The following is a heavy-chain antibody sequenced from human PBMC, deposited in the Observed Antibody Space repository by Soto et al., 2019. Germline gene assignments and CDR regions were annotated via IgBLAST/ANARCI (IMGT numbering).Heavy chain of an antibody. J-gene: IGHJ4*02. D-gene: IGHD3-3*01. CDR1: GDSIRNTDDF. CDR2: VSYTGDT. Sequence: QVHLQESGPGLVKPSQTLSLTCTVSGDSIRNTDDFWTWIRQPPGKGLEWLGYVSYTGDTYYNSSLKSRIVISVDTSKNHFSLKLTSVTAADTAVYYCARLIYYDSSIDDWGQGTLVTVSS. CDR3: ARLIYYDSSIDD. V-gene: IGHV4-30-4*01.